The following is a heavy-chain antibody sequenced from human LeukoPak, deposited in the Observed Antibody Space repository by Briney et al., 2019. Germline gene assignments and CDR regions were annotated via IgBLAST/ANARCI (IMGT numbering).Heavy chain of an antibody. Sequence: ASVKVSCNASGYTFTSYDINWVRQATGQGLEWMGWMHPNSGNTGYAQKFQGRVTMTRNTSISTAYMELSSLRSEDTAVYYCARAGTVDGDVDYWGQGTLVTVSS. CDR2: MHPNSGNT. V-gene: IGHV1-8*01. J-gene: IGHJ4*02. CDR3: ARAGTVDGDVDY. CDR1: GYTFTSYD. D-gene: IGHD4-17*01.